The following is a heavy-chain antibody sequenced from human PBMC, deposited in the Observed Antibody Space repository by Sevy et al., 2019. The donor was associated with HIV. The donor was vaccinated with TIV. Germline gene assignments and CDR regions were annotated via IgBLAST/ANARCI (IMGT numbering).Heavy chain of an antibody. Sequence: ASVKVSCKASGGTFSSYGISWVRQAPGQGLEWMGGIIPILGTVNYAQKLQGRVTITADESTKTAYMELSSLRSEDTAVYYCARGGGNGLYYFDYWGQETLVTVSS. CDR1: GGTFSSYG. V-gene: IGHV1-69*13. CDR3: ARGGGNGLYYFDY. D-gene: IGHD6-19*01. J-gene: IGHJ4*02. CDR2: IIPILGTV.